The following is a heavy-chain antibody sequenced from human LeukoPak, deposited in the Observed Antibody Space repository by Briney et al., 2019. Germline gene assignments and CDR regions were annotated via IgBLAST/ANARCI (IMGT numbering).Heavy chain of an antibody. D-gene: IGHD4-23*01. CDR3: ATGLVVTPDY. CDR1: GGSISSYY. J-gene: IGHJ4*02. CDR2: IYYSGST. Sequence: SETLSLTCTVSGGSISSYYWSWIRQPPGKGLEWIGYIYYSGSTNYNPSLKSRVTISVDTSKNQFSLKLSSVTAADTAVYYCATGLVVTPDYWGQGTLVTVSS. V-gene: IGHV4-59*01.